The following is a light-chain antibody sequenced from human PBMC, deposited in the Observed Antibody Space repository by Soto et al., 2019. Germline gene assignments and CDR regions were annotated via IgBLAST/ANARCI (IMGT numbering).Light chain of an antibody. CDR1: QSVLYSSNNKNY. J-gene: IGKJ2*01. CDR2: WAS. Sequence: DIVLTQSPDSLAVSLGERATINCKSSQSVLYSSNNKNYLAWFQQKPGQPPKLLIYWASTRESGVPDRFSGSGSGTDFTLTISSLQAEDVAVYYCLQYYSVPPYTFGQGTKLEIK. V-gene: IGKV4-1*01. CDR3: LQYYSVPPYT.